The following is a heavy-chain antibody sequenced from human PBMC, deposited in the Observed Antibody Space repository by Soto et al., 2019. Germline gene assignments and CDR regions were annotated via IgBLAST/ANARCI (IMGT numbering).Heavy chain of an antibody. Sequence: GGSLRLSCAASGFTFSSYWMHWVRQAPGKGLVWVSRINSDGSSTSYADSVEGRFTISRDNAKNTLYLQMNSLRAEDTAVYYCARDSSAPTSGDYYYYGMDVWGQGTTVT. J-gene: IGHJ6*02. CDR1: GFTFSSYW. CDR2: INSDGSST. D-gene: IGHD6-25*01. CDR3: ARDSSAPTSGDYYYYGMDV. V-gene: IGHV3-74*01.